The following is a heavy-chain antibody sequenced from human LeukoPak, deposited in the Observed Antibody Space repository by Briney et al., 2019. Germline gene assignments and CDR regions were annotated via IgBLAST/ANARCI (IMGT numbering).Heavy chain of an antibody. D-gene: IGHD5-18*01. CDR1: GFTVSSNY. Sequence: GGSLRLSCAASGFTVSSNYMSWVRQAPGKGLEWVSVIYSGGSTYYADSVKGRFTISRDNSKNTLYLQMNSLRAEDTAAYYCARVDTAVVGYYYGMDVWGQGTTVTVSS. J-gene: IGHJ6*02. CDR2: IYSGGST. V-gene: IGHV3-53*01. CDR3: ARVDTAVVGYYYGMDV.